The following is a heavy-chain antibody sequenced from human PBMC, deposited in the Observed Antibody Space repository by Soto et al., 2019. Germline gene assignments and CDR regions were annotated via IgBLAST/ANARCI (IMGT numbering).Heavy chain of an antibody. Sequence: GGSLRLSCAASGFTFSSYWMSWVRQAPGEGLEWVANIKQDGSEKYYVDSVKGRFTISRDNAKNSLYLQMNSLRAEDTAVYYCARAQVYYDSSGYPPWGQGTLVTVSS. D-gene: IGHD3-22*01. CDR2: IKQDGSEK. J-gene: IGHJ5*02. CDR3: ARAQVYYDSSGYPP. CDR1: GFTFSSYW. V-gene: IGHV3-7*01.